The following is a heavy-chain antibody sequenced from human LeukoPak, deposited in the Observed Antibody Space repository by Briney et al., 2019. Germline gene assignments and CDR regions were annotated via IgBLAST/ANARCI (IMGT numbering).Heavy chain of an antibody. CDR3: ARGADNRFDP. Sequence: SVKVSFKASGGTFSIYAISWVGQAPGQGGEWMGGIIPIFGTANYAQKFQGRVTITADESTSTAYMELSSLRSEDTAVYYCARGADNRFDPWGQGTLVTVSS. CDR2: IIPIFGTA. CDR1: GGTFSIYA. V-gene: IGHV1-69*13. J-gene: IGHJ5*02.